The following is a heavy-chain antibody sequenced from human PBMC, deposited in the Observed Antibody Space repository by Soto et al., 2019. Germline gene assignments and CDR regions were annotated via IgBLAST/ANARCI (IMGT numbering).Heavy chain of an antibody. V-gene: IGHV3-7*01. D-gene: IGHD3-22*01. Sequence: GASLRLSCAASGFTFSSYWMSWVRQAPGKGLEWVANIKQDGSEEYYVDSVKGRFTISRDNAKNSLYLQMNSLRAEDTAVYYCARECDYYDSSGCPFDPWGQGTLVTVSS. CDR3: ARECDYYDSSGCPFDP. J-gene: IGHJ5*02. CDR1: GFTFSSYW. CDR2: IKQDGSEE.